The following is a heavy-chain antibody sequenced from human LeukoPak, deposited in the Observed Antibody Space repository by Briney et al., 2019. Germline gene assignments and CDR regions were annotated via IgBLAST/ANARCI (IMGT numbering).Heavy chain of an antibody. Sequence: GGSLRLSCAASGFTFSSYGMHWVRQAPGKGLEWVSVIWYDRSNKYYADSVKGRFTISRDNSKNTLYLQMNSLRAEDTAVYYCAREGAYDSSGYYNNYWGQGTLVTVSS. CDR1: GFTFSSYG. CDR3: AREGAYDSSGYYNNY. J-gene: IGHJ4*02. D-gene: IGHD3-22*01. CDR2: IWYDRSNK. V-gene: IGHV3-33*01.